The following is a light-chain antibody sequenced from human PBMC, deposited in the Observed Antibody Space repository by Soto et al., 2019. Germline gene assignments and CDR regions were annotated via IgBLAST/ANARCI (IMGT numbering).Light chain of an antibody. CDR2: DAS. CDR1: QSVGSS. J-gene: IGKJ3*01. CDR3: QQRSNWPPLFT. Sequence: EIVLTQSPATLSLSPGERATLSCRASQSVGSSLAWYQQKPGQAPRLLIYDASNRATGIPARFSGSGSGTDFTLTISSLEPEDFAVYYCQQRSNWPPLFTFGPGTKVDIK. V-gene: IGKV3-11*01.